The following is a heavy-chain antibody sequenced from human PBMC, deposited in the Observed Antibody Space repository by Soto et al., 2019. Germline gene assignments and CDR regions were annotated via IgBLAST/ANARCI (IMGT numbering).Heavy chain of an antibody. D-gene: IGHD3-9*01. J-gene: IGHJ4*02. CDR1: GGSISSSSYY. CDR2: IYYSGST. V-gene: IGHV4-39*01. CDR3: ASRLMNYDILTGYYPDY. Sequence: SETLSLTCTVSGGSISSSSYYWGWIRQPPGKGLEWIGSIYYSGSTYYNPSLKSRVTISVDTSKNQFSLKLSSVTAADTAVYYCASRLMNYDILTGYYPDYWGQGTLVTVS.